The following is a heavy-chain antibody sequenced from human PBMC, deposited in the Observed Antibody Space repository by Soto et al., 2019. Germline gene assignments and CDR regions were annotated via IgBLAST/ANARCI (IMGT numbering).Heavy chain of an antibody. CDR3: ARESGGATATLDYYYFCKDV. CDR1: GDTFTDYY. D-gene: IGHD5-12*01. J-gene: IGHJ6*03. V-gene: IGHV1-2*04. CDR2: INPNSGVT. Sequence: QVQLVQSGAEVKKPGASVTVSCRSSGDTFTDYYMHWVRQAPRQGLEWMGWINPNSGVTKYAQKLQGWVTMTRDTSIRTFYMQPSRLSSDDTAVYYCARESGGATATLDYYYFCKDVWGTWTTVTVAS.